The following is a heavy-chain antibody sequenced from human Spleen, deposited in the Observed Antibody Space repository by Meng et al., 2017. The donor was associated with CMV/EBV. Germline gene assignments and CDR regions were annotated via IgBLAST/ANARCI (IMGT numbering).Heavy chain of an antibody. V-gene: IGHV4-39*02. Sequence: SETLSLTCTVSGGSISRSTSYWGWIRQPPEKGLEWIGSIHYSGSTYYNPSLKSRVTISVDTSKNHFSLKLNSVTAADTAVYYCATPSTVTTLPVNYWGQGILVTVSS. D-gene: IGHD4-17*01. CDR2: IHYSGST. CDR3: ATPSTVTTLPVNY. CDR1: GGSISRSTSY. J-gene: IGHJ4*02.